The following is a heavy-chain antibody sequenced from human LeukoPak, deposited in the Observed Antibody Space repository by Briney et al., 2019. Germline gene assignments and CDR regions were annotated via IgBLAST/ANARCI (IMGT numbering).Heavy chain of an antibody. CDR2: ISGSGGST. CDR1: GFIFSSYA. Sequence: SGGSLSLSCAAYGFIFSSYARSWVRQAPGKGLEWVSTISGSGGSTYYADSVKGRFTISRDNSKITVYLQITSLSAADTAVSSCGKVLSCVNDVCHGDFDYWGQGTLVTVSS. V-gene: IGHV3-23*01. D-gene: IGHD2-8*01. J-gene: IGHJ4*02. CDR3: GKVLSCVNDVCHGDFDY.